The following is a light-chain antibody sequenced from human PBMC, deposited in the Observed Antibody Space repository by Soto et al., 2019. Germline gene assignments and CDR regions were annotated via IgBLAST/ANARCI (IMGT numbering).Light chain of an antibody. CDR3: QQTSSTPPWT. CDR2: AAS. J-gene: IGKJ1*01. Sequence: DIQMTQSPSSLSASVGDRVSITCRASQSIASNYLNWYQQKPGKAPNLLIYAASSLQSGVPSRFSGSGSGTDFTLTISSLQPEDFATYYRQQTSSTPPWTFGQGTKVEIK. CDR1: QSIASNY. V-gene: IGKV1-39*01.